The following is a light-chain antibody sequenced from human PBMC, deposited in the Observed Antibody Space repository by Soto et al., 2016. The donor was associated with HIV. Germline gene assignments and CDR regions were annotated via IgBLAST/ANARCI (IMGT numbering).Light chain of an antibody. CDR3: SSRDSSGNDLV. J-gene: IGLJ3*02. Sequence: SYELTQPPSLSVAPRKTARITCGGNNLGSKSVHWYQQKPGQAPILVVYDDSDRPSGIPERFSGSNSGSTASLTITGARAEDEADYYCSSRDSSGNDLVFAGGTKLTVL. CDR2: DDS. CDR1: NLGSKS. V-gene: IGLV3-21*01.